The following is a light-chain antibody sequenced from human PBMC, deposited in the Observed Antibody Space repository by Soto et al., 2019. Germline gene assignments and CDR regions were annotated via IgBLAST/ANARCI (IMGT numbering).Light chain of an antibody. CDR3: QQYNKWPWT. CDR1: QSVSTY. J-gene: IGKJ1*01. CDR2: GSY. Sequence: EIVLTQSPATLSLSPGERATLSCRASQSVSTYLTWYQQKPGQTARLLIYGSYTRATGIPARFSGSGSGTEFTLTISSLQSEDFAVYYCQQYNKWPWTFGQGTKVDI. V-gene: IGKV3-15*01.